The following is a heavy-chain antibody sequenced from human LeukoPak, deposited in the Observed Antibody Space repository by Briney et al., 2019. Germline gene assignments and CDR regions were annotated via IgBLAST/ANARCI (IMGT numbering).Heavy chain of an antibody. CDR3: GKGSGSGWLGQNLFDY. J-gene: IGHJ4*02. CDR2: ISWNSGSI. CDR1: GFTFDDYA. Sequence: GGSLRLSCAASGFTFDDYAIHWVRQAPGKGLEWVSGISWNSGSIGYVDSVKGRFTISRDNAKNSLYLQMNSLRAEDMAFYYCGKGSGSGWLGQNLFDYWGQGTLVT. V-gene: IGHV3-9*03. D-gene: IGHD6-19*01.